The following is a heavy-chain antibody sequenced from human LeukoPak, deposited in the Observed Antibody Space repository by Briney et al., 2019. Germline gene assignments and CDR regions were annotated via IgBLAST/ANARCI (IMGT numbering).Heavy chain of an antibody. V-gene: IGHV3-23*01. J-gene: IGHJ4*02. Sequence: PGGSLRLSCAASGFTFSSYAMSWVRQAPGKGLEWVSAISGSGGSTYYADSVKGRFTISRDNSKNTLYLQMNSLRAEDTAVYYCAKLGRRSSSSTPVYWGQGTLVTVSS. D-gene: IGHD6-6*01. CDR2: ISGSGGST. CDR3: AKLGRRSSSSTPVY. CDR1: GFTFSSYA.